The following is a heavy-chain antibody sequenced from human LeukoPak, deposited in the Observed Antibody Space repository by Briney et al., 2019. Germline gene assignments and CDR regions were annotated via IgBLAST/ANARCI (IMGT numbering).Heavy chain of an antibody. CDR3: ATSSDTASAY. J-gene: IGHJ4*02. Sequence: SSETLSLTCTVSGGSISSYYWSWIRQPPGKGLEWIGYVYYTGSTNYNPSLKSRVTISIDTSKNQFSLKLSSVTAADTAVYYCATSSDTASAYWGQGILVTVFS. CDR1: GGSISSYY. V-gene: IGHV4-59*08. D-gene: IGHD5-18*01. CDR2: VYYTGST.